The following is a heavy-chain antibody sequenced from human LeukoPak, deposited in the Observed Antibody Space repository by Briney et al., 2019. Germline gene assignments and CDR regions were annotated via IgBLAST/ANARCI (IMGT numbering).Heavy chain of an antibody. V-gene: IGHV3-23*01. CDR3: AKLGWLQGLVDY. CDR2: ISGSGGST. CDR1: GFTFSSYA. D-gene: IGHD5-24*01. Sequence: GGSLRLSCAASGFTFSSYAMSWVRQAPGKGLEWVSAISGSGGSTYYADSVKGRFSISRDNSKNTLYLQMNSLRAEDTAVYYCAKLGWLQGLVDYWGQGTLVTVSS. J-gene: IGHJ4*02.